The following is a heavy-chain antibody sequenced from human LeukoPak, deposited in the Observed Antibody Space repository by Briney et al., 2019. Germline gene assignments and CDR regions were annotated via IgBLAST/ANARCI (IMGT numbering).Heavy chain of an antibody. CDR1: GFTFDDYA. V-gene: IGHV3-9*01. J-gene: IGHJ4*02. CDR2: ISWNSGSI. D-gene: IGHD6-13*01. Sequence: GGSLRLSCAASGFTFDDYAMHWVRQAPGKGLEWVSGISWNSGSIGYADSVKGRFTISRDNAKNSLYLQMNSLRAEDTAVYYCAREVLGSSSWYGHFDYWGQGTLVTVSS. CDR3: AREVLGSSSWYGHFDY.